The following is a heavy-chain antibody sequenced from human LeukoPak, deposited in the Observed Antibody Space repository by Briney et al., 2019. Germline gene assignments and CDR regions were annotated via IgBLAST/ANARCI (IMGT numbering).Heavy chain of an antibody. CDR2: MNPNSGNT. J-gene: IGHJ5*02. CDR3: ARNLGYCSSTSCYSLDP. D-gene: IGHD2-2*01. Sequence: ASVKVSCKASGYTFTSYYMHWVRQATGQGLEWMGWMNPNSGNTGYAQKFQGRVTITRNTSISTAYMELSSLRSEDTAVYYCARNLGYCSSTSCYSLDPWGQGTLVTVSS. V-gene: IGHV1-8*03. CDR1: GYTFTSYY.